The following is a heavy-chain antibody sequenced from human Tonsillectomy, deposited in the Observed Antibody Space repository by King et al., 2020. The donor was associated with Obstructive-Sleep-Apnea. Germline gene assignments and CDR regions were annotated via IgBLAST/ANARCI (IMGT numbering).Heavy chain of an antibody. J-gene: IGHJ4*02. V-gene: IGHV6-1*01. CDR2: TYYRSKWYN. D-gene: IGHD3-22*01. CDR1: GDSVSSNSAA. CDR3: AREPAFYFESSGYYVFDF. Sequence: VQLQQSGPGLVKPSQTLSLTCAISGDSVSSNSAAWNWIRQSPSRGLEWLGRTYYRSKWYNDYAVSVKSRITIDPDTSKNQFSLQLNSVTPEDTAVYYCAREPAFYFESSGYYVFDFWGQGTLVTVSS.